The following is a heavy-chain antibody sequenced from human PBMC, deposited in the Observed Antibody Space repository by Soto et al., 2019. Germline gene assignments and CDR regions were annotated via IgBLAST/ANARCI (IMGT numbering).Heavy chain of an antibody. CDR1: GGSISSSNW. V-gene: IGHV4-4*01. CDR2: IYHSGST. CDR3: ASGARQQAFDY. J-gene: IGHJ4*02. D-gene: IGHD6-13*01. Sequence: QVQLQESGPGLVKPSGTLSLTCAVSGGSISSSNWWSWVRQPPGKVLQWIGEIYHSGSTNYNPSLESRVTISVDKAKNQVSMELSSVTAADTAVYCCASGARQQAFDYWGQGTLVKVS.